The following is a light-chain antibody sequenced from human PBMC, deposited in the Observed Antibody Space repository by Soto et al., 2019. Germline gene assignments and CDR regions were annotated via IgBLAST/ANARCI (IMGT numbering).Light chain of an antibody. CDR2: DAS. J-gene: IGKJ1*01. CDR3: QQYNSHWT. V-gene: IGKV1-5*01. CDR1: QSISSW. Sequence: DVQMTQSPTTLSASVGDRVTITCRASQSISSWLAWYQQKPGKXPXXLIYDASSLESGVPSRLIGSGSGTEFTLPVSSLQPDDFATYDCQQYNSHWTFVQGTKV.